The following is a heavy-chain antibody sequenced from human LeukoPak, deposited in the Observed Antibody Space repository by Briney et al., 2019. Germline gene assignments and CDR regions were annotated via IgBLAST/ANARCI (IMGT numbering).Heavy chain of an antibody. V-gene: IGHV3-21*01. J-gene: IGHJ3*02. CDR1: GFTFSSYS. CDR2: ISSSSSYI. D-gene: IGHD2-15*01. Sequence: GGSLRLSCAASGFTFSSYSMNWVRQAPGKGLEWVSSISSSSSYIYYADSVKGRFTISRDNAKNSLYLQMNSLRAEDTAVYYCARGRALGYCSGGSCYDAFDIWGQGTMVTVSS. CDR3: ARGRALGYCSGGSCYDAFDI.